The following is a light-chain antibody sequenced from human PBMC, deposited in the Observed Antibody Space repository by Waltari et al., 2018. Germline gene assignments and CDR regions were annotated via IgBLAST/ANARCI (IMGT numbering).Light chain of an antibody. CDR1: QSISSW. V-gene: IGKV1-5*03. CDR3: QQYNNYPYT. Sequence: DIQVTQSPSTLSASLGDRVTITCRASQSISSWLAWYQQKPGKAPKILIKKASSLESGVPSRFTGSGCGTEFTLTISSLQPDDFATYYCQQYNNYPYTFGQGTKLEIK. CDR2: KAS. J-gene: IGKJ2*01.